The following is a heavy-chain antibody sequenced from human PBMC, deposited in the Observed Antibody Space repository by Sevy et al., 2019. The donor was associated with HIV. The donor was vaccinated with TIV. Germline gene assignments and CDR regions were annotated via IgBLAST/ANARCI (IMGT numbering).Heavy chain of an antibody. Sequence: GGSLRLSCAASGFTFDDYAMHWVRQAPGKGLEWVSGITWNSDYIGYAVSVRGGITNSRENVKNSMYLQMSSLRDEDTALYYCAKGYNYVTSTCFDFWGQGTLVTVSS. CDR1: GFTFDDYA. V-gene: IGHV3-9*01. J-gene: IGHJ4*02. CDR3: AKGYNYVTSTCFDF. D-gene: IGHD1-20*01. CDR2: ITWNSDYI.